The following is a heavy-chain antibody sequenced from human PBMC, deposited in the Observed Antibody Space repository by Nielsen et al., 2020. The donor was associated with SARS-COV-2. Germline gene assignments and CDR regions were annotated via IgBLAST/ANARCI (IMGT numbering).Heavy chain of an antibody. D-gene: IGHD3/OR15-3a*01. V-gene: IGHV1-18*01. CDR3: ARARATIFGLVMSYGMDV. CDR2: ISAYNGNT. J-gene: IGHJ6*02. Sequence: WVRQAPGQGLEWMGWISAYNGNTNYAQKLQGRVTMTTDTSTSTAYMELRSLRSDDTAVYYCARARATIFGLVMSYGMDVRGQGTTVTVSS.